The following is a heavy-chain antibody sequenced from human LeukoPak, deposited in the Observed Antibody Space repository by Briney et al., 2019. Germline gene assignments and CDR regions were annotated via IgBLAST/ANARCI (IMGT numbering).Heavy chain of an antibody. Sequence: SETLSLTCTVSGGSISSYYWSWIRQPPGKGLEWIGYIYYSGSTNYNPSLKSRVTISVDTSKNQFSLELSSVTAADTAVYYCARHTAAAEDWFDPWGQGTLVTVSS. D-gene: IGHD6-13*01. J-gene: IGHJ5*02. CDR2: IYYSGST. CDR3: ARHTAAAEDWFDP. V-gene: IGHV4-59*08. CDR1: GGSISSYY.